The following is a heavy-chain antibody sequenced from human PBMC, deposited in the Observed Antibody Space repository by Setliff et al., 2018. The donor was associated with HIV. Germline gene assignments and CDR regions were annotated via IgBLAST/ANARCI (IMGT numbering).Heavy chain of an antibody. V-gene: IGHV3-11*04. CDR1: GFTFSDYY. CDR3: ATQTGFYNSHWYDY. D-gene: IGHD6-13*01. CDR2: ISSSGTTT. Sequence: GGSLRLSCAGSGSGGSGFTFSDYYMSWVRQAPGKGLEWLSYISSSGTTTYYADSVKGRFTISRDNAKNSVLLQMNSLRAEDTGVYYCATQTGFYNSHWYDYWGQGTMVTVSS. J-gene: IGHJ4*02.